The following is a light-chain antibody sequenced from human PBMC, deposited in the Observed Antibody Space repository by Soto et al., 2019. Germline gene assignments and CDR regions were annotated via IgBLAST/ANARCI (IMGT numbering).Light chain of an antibody. J-gene: IGKJ1*01. V-gene: IGKV3-15*01. CDR3: HQYNNWPQT. Sequence: EIVMTQSPATLSVSPGERATLSCRASQSVSSNLAWYQQKPGQAPRLLIYGASTRATGIPARFSGSGSGTAFTLTISSLQSEDFAVYYCHQYNNWPQTFGQGTKVEIK. CDR2: GAS. CDR1: QSVSSN.